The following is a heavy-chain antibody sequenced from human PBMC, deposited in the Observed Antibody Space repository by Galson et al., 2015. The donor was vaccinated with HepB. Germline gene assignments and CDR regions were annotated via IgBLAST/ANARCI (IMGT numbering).Heavy chain of an antibody. J-gene: IGHJ5*02. CDR2: IRSKAYGGTT. CDR1: GFTFGDYA. Sequence: SLRLSCAASGFTFGDYAMSWVRQAPGKGLEWVGFIRSKAYGGTTEYAASVKGRFTISRDDSKSIAYLQMNSLKTEDTAVYYCTRGVNYVSWFDPWGQGTLVTVSS. V-gene: IGHV3-49*04. D-gene: IGHD1-7*01. CDR3: TRGVNYVSWFDP.